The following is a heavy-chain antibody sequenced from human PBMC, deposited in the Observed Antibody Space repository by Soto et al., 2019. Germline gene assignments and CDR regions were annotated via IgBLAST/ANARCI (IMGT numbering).Heavy chain of an antibody. J-gene: IGHJ6*03. V-gene: IGHV3-48*01. CDR3: ARARVATMTYYYYMDV. D-gene: IGHD5-12*01. CDR1: GFTFSSYS. CDR2: ISSSSSTI. Sequence: GGSLRLSCAASGFTFSSYSMNWVRQAPGKGLEWVSYISSSSSTIYYADSVKGRFTISRDNAKNSLYLQMNSLRAEDTAVYYCARARVATMTYYYYMDVWGKGTTVTVSS.